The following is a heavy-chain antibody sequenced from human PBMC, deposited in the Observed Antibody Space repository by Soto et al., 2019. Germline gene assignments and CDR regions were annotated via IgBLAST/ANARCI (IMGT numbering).Heavy chain of an antibody. CDR1: GGTFGRYA. CDR3: ARDRDSSGYYYVAFDI. Sequence: SVKVSGKASGGTFGRYAISWVRQARGQGLERMGGIIPIFGTANYAQKFQGRVTITADESTSTAYMELSSLRSEDTAVYYCARDRDSSGYYYVAFDIWGQGTMVTVSS. D-gene: IGHD3-22*01. V-gene: IGHV1-69*13. CDR2: IIPIFGTA. J-gene: IGHJ3*02.